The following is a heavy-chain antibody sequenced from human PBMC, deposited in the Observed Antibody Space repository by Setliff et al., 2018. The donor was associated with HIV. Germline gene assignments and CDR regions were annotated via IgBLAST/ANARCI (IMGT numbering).Heavy chain of an antibody. CDR3: ARRGKTENSYVLNWFDP. CDR2: IFYTGRT. D-gene: IGHD5-18*01. J-gene: IGHJ5*02. V-gene: IGHV4-39*07. Sequence: NLSETLSLTCTVSGGSIGSSDYYWGWIRQPPGKGLEWIGSIFYTGRTTYNPSLRSRVTISLDTSKTQFSLSLTSVTAADTAMYYCARRGKTENSYVLNWFDPWGQGILVTVSS. CDR1: GGSIGSSDYY.